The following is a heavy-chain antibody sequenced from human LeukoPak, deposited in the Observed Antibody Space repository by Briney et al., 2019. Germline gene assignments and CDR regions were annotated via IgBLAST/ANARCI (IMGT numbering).Heavy chain of an antibody. CDR3: ARAASSYYDILTGYYRSPANFDY. D-gene: IGHD3-9*01. CDR1: GYTFTSYV. Sequence: ASVKVSCKASGYTFTSYVISWVRQAPGQGLEWMGWISAYNGNTNYAQKLQGRVTMTTDTSTSTAYMELRSLRSDDTAVYYCARAASSYYDILTGYYRSPANFDYWGQGTLVTVSS. V-gene: IGHV1-18*01. CDR2: ISAYNGNT. J-gene: IGHJ4*02.